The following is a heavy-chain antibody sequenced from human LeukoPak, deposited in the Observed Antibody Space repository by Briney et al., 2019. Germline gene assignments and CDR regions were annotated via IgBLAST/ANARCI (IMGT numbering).Heavy chain of an antibody. V-gene: IGHV3-74*01. D-gene: IGHD3-22*01. CDR3: ARDRIRRYYDSSGYINWFDP. CDR2: INSDGSST. CDR1: GFTFSNYW. J-gene: IGHJ5*02. Sequence: GGSLRLSCAASGFTFSNYWIHWVRQAPGKGLVWVSRINSDGSSTSYADSVKGRFTISRDNAKTSLYLQMNSLRAEDTAVYYCARDRIRRYYDSSGYINWFDPWGQGTLVTVSS.